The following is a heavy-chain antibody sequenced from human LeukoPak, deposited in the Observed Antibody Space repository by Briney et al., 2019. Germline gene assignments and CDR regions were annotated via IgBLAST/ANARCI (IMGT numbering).Heavy chain of an antibody. V-gene: IGHV4-39*07. CDR2: IYYSGST. D-gene: IGHD3-10*01. CDR3: VRGVIPYYYMDV. CDR1: GGSISSSSYY. Sequence: SETLSLTCTVSGGSISSSSYYWGWIRQPPGKGLEWIGSIYYSGSTYYNPSLKSRVTISVDTSKNQFSLKLSSVTAADTAVYYSVRGVIPYYYMDVWGKGTTVTVSS. J-gene: IGHJ6*03.